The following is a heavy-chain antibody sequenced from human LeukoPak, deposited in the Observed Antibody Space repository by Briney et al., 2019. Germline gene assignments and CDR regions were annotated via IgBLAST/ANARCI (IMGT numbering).Heavy chain of an antibody. D-gene: IGHD6-13*01. CDR3: ARENPSPKWYSSSWVDY. CDR1: GGSISSGGYY. J-gene: IGHJ4*02. Sequence: PSETLSLTCTVSGGSISSGGYYWSWIRQPPGKGLEWIGYIYHSGSTYYNPSLKSRVTISVDRSKNQFSLKLSSVTAADTAVYYCARENPSPKWYSSSWVDYWGQGTLVTVSS. V-gene: IGHV4-30-2*01. CDR2: IYHSGST.